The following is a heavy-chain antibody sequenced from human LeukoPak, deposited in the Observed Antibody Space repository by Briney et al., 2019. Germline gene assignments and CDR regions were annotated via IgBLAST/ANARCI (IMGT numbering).Heavy chain of an antibody. J-gene: IGHJ4*02. CDR2: INHSGST. CDR1: GGSFSGYY. V-gene: IGHV4-34*01. Sequence: SETLSLTCAVYGGSFSGYYWSWIRQPPGKGLEWIGEINHSGSTNYNPSLKSRVTISVDTSKNQFSLKLSSVTAADTAVYYCARTSGWYPGYFDYWGQGTLVSVSS. D-gene: IGHD6-19*01. CDR3: ARTSGWYPGYFDY.